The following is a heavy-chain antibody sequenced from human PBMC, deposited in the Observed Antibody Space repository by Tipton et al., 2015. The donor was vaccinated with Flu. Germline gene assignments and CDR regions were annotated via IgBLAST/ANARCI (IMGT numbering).Heavy chain of an antibody. CDR2: INSGSTYI. CDR1: GFTFSSYS. J-gene: IGHJ6*02. CDR3: ARDRDDFWSGYSRNYYYGMDV. D-gene: IGHD3-3*01. Sequence: SLRLSCAASGFTFSSYSMNWVRQAPGKGLEWVSSINSGSTYIYYADSVKGRFSISRDNAKNSLYLRMDSLRVEDTAVYYCARDRDDFWSGYSRNYYYGMDVWGQGTTVTVSS. V-gene: IGHV3-21*06.